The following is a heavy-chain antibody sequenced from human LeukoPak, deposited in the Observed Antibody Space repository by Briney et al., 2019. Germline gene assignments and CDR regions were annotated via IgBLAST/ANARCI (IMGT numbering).Heavy chain of an antibody. V-gene: IGHV4-59*01. D-gene: IGHD3-10*01. J-gene: IGHJ4*02. CDR1: GGSISTFY. CDR3: ARGFFGEFPY. CDR2: IYYTGST. Sequence: SETLSLTCTVSGGSISTFYWSWIRQPPGKGLEWIGFIYYTGSTNYNPSLKSRVTISVDMSKNQFSLKLSSVTAADTAVYYCARGFFGEFPYWGQGTLVTVSS.